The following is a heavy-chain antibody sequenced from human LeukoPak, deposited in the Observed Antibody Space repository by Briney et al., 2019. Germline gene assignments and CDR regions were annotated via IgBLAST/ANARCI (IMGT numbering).Heavy chain of an antibody. CDR1: GGSISSYY. CDR2: IYYSGST. J-gene: IGHJ4*02. CDR3: ARDRYYDSSGYYDY. V-gene: IGHV4-59*01. Sequence: PSETLSLTCTVSGGSISSYYWSWIRQPPGEGLEWIGYIYYSGSTNYNPSLKSRVTISVDTSKNQFSLKLSSVTAADTAVYYCARDRYYDSSGYYDYWGQGTLVTVSS. D-gene: IGHD3-22*01.